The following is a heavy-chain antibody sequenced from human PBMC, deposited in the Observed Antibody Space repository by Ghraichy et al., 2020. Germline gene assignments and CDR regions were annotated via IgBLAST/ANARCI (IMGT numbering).Heavy chain of an antibody. CDR1: GFTFSSYA. V-gene: IGHV3-23*01. Sequence: GGSLRLSCAASGFTFSSYAMSWVRQAPGKGLEWVSAISGSGGSTYYADSVKGRFTISRDNSKNTLYLQMNSLRAEDTAVYYCAKDVRPVPYYYGSGSYYDYWGQGTLVTVSS. CDR3: AKDVRPVPYYYGSGSYYDY. J-gene: IGHJ4*02. CDR2: ISGSGGST. D-gene: IGHD3-10*01.